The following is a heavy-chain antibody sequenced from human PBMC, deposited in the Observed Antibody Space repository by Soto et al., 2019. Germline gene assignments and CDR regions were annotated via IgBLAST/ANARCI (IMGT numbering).Heavy chain of an antibody. D-gene: IGHD3-22*01. J-gene: IGHJ4*02. Sequence: ASVKVSCKASGYTFTSYYMHWVRQAPGQGFEWMGIINPSGGSTSYAQKFQGRVTMTRDTSTSTVYMELSSLRSEDMAVYYCARDLYDSSGYPQYYFDYWGQGTLVTVSS. CDR3: ARDLYDSSGYPQYYFDY. CDR1: GYTFTSYY. V-gene: IGHV1-46*01. CDR2: INPSGGST.